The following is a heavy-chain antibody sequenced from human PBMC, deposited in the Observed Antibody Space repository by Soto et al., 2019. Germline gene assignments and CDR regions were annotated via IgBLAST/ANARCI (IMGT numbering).Heavy chain of an antibody. J-gene: IGHJ6*02. CDR3: AAGVRSSNWDRNYYYGMDV. CDR2: NYYSGST. V-gene: IGHV4-61*01. Sequence: SETLSLTCTVSGGSVSSGSYYWSWIRQPPGKGLEWIGYNYYSGSTNYNPSLKSRVTISVDTSKNQFSLKLSAVTAADTAVNYWAAGVRSSNWDRNYYYGMDVWGQGTTVTVSS. CDR1: GGSVSSGSYY. D-gene: IGHD6-13*01.